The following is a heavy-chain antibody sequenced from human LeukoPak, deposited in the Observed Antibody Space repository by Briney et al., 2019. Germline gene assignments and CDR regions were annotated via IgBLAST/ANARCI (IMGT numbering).Heavy chain of an antibody. Sequence: GRSLRLSCAASGFTFSNYGIHWVRQAPGKGLDWVAVIGFDGSSKYYADSVKGRFTDSRDNSKSSVYLQMSSLRAEDTAVYYCARDYDSSGYYPFDLPDYWGQGTLVTVSS. V-gene: IGHV3-33*01. J-gene: IGHJ4*02. CDR2: IGFDGSSK. CDR1: GFTFSNYG. D-gene: IGHD3-22*01. CDR3: ARDYDSSGYYPFDLPDY.